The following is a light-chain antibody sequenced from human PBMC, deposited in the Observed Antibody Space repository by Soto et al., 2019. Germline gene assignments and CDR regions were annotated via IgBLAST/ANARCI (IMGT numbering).Light chain of an antibody. CDR3: QQLYRYPIT. CDR2: SAS. J-gene: IGKJ5*01. Sequence: DVQLTQAPSFMSLSAGERVTITCRASQGISNSLAWYQQKPGKAPKLLIYSASTLQSGVPSRFSGGFSGTEFTLTISSLQPEDFATYYCQQLYRYPITFGQGTRLEIK. CDR1: QGISNS. V-gene: IGKV1-9*01.